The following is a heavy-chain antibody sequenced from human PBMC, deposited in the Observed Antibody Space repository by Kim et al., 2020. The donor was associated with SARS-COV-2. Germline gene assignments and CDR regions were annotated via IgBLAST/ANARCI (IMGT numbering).Heavy chain of an antibody. CDR1: GFTFSTYS. CDR2: INSGGNDR. J-gene: IGHJ4*02. Sequence: GGSLRLSCAASGFTFSTYSMSWVRQAPGEGLEWISSINSGGNDRYYADSVKGRFTISRDNSRDTVFLQMNGLRADDTALNYCARRSTGLGGFDYWGQGTL. CDR3: ARRSTGLGGFDY. V-gene: IGHV3-23*01. D-gene: IGHD3-10*01.